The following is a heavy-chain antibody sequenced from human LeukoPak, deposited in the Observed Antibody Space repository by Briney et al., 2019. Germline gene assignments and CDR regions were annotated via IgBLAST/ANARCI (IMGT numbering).Heavy chain of an antibody. J-gene: IGHJ3*02. D-gene: IGHD1-1*01. CDR3: VRGTVGVGAFDI. Sequence: GGSLRLSCAASGFSFSSYDMHWVRQVTGKGLGWVSAISTAGDTYYPGSVKGRFTISRENAKNSLYLQMNSLRAGDTAVYYCVRGTVGVGAFDIWGQGTMVTVS. CDR1: GFSFSSYD. CDR2: ISTAGDT. V-gene: IGHV3-13*01.